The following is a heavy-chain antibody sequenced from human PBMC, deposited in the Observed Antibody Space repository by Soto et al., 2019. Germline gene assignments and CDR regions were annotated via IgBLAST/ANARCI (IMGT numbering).Heavy chain of an antibody. Sequence: GESLKISCKGSGFSFTNYWISWVRQMPGKGLEWMGNIDPVDSYANYSLSFQGHVTFSVDTSISTAYLQWSSLKASDTAMYFCARIESIARNWFDPWGQGTLVTVSS. V-gene: IGHV5-10-1*01. CDR1: GFSFTNYW. J-gene: IGHJ5*02. CDR3: ARIESIARNWFDP. D-gene: IGHD6-13*01. CDR2: IDPVDSYA.